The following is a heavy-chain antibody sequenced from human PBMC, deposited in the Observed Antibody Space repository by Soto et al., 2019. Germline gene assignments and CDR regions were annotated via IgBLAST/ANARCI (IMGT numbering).Heavy chain of an antibody. J-gene: IGHJ6*02. CDR3: ARQKTSRITMVRGPSSGMDV. D-gene: IGHD3-10*01. CDR1: GYSFTSYW. V-gene: IGHV5-10-1*01. Sequence: GESLKISCKGSGYSFTSYWISWMRQMPGKGLEWMGRIDPSDSYTNYSPSFQGHVTISADKSISTAYLQWSSLKASDTAMYYCARQKTSRITMVRGPSSGMDVWGQGTTVTVS. CDR2: IDPSDSYT.